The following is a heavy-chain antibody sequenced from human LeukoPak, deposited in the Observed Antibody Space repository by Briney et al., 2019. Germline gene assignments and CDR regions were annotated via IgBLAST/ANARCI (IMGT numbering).Heavy chain of an antibody. D-gene: IGHD3-22*01. V-gene: IGHV4-39*07. CDR3: ARDYYDSSGYITDY. J-gene: IGHJ4*02. Sequence: SETLSLTCTVSGGSISSSSYYWGWIRQPPGKGLEWIGSIYYSGSTYYNPSLKSRVTISVDTSKNQFSLKLSSVTAADTAVYYCARDYYDSSGYITDYWGQGTLVTVSS. CDR1: GGSISSSSYY. CDR2: IYYSGST.